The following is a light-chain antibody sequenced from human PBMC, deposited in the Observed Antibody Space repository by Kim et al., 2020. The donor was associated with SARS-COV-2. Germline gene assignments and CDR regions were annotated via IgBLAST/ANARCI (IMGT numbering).Light chain of an antibody. J-gene: IGKJ1*01. CDR2: LAS. V-gene: IGKV1-39*01. CDR1: QSISSN. Sequence: DIQMTQSPSSLSASVGDRVTITCRASQSISSNLNWYQQKPGKTPSLLIYLASSLQSGVPSRFSGGGSGTYFTLTISSLQPEDFATYYCQEAYSFAWTFGQGTKVDIK. CDR3: QEAYSFAWT.